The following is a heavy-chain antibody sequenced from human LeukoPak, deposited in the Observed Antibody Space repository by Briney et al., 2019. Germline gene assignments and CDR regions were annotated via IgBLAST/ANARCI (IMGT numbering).Heavy chain of an antibody. J-gene: IGHJ4*02. CDR1: GGSISSGDHF. V-gene: IGHV4-31*03. CDR2: IYYSGTT. D-gene: IGHD2-15*01. Sequence: PSETLSLTCTVSGGSISSGDHFWSWIRQHPGKGLEWIGYIYYSGTTYYNPSLKRRVTISVDTSKNHFSLKLTSVTAADTAVYYCTRDVPRSAGYPDNWGQGTLVTVSS. CDR3: TRDVPRSAGYPDN.